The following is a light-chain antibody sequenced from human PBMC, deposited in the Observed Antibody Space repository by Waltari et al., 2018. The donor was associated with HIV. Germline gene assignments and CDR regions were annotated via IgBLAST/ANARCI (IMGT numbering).Light chain of an antibody. Sequence: IQMTQSPSTLSASVGDRVTITCRASQSITNYLNWYQQKPGKAPRLLIFAGSSLQSGVPARFSGSGSGTDFTLTITSLQAEDFATYYCQQSYSTPRTFGQGTKLDIK. CDR2: AGS. V-gene: IGKV1-39*01. CDR3: QQSYSTPRT. CDR1: QSITNY. J-gene: IGKJ2*01.